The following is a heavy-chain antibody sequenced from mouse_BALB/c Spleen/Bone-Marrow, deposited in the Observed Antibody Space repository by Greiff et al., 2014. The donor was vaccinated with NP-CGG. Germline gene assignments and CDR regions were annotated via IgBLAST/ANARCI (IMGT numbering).Heavy chain of an antibody. D-gene: IGHD1-2*01. V-gene: IGHV5-4*02. J-gene: IGHJ3*01. Sequence: EVQVVESGGGLVKPGGSLKLSCAASGFTFSDYYMYWVRQTPEKRLEWVATISDGGSYTYYPDSVKGRFTISRDNAKNNLYLQMSSLKSGDTAMYYCARDLITTATSFAYWGQGTLVTVSA. CDR3: ARDLITTATSFAY. CDR2: ISDGGSYT. CDR1: GFTFSDYY.